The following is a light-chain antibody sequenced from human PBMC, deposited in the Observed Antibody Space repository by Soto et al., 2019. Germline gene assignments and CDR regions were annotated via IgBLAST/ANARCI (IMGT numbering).Light chain of an antibody. CDR1: QSVSSN. CDR2: DAS. Sequence: EIVMTQSPATLSVSPGERATLSCRTSQSVSSNVAWYQQKPGQTPRLLMYDASTRAAGVPARFSGSGSGTEFTLTISSLQSEDFAVYYCQQYNNWPLTFGQGTRLEIK. V-gene: IGKV3-15*01. J-gene: IGKJ5*01. CDR3: QQYNNWPLT.